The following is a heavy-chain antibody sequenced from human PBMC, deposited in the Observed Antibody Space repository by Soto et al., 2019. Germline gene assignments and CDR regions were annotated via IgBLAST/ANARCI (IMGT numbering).Heavy chain of an antibody. CDR2: ISPYNGNT. CDR3: ARDLDGSGSYYTDY. V-gene: IGHV1-18*01. D-gene: IGHD3-10*01. Sequence: ASVKVSCKASGYTFSIYGINWVRQAPGQGLEWMGWISPYNGNTKYAQNLQGRVTMTTDSSTSTAYMELRSLRSDDTAVYYCARDLDGSGSYYTDYWGQGTLVTVSS. J-gene: IGHJ4*02. CDR1: GYTFSIYG.